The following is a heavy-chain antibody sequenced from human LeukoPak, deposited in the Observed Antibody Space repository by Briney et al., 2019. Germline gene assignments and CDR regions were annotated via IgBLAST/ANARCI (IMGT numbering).Heavy chain of an antibody. D-gene: IGHD4-17*01. CDR1: GYTFTGYY. V-gene: IGHV1-2*02. CDR2: INPNSGGT. CDR3: ARGANDYGDYDWFDP. J-gene: IGHJ5*02. Sequence: GASVKVSCKASGYTFTGYYMHWVRQAPGQGLEWMGWINPNSGGTNYAQKFQGRVTMTRDTFISTAYMELSRLRSDDTAVYYCARGANDYGDYDWFDPWGQGTLVTVSS.